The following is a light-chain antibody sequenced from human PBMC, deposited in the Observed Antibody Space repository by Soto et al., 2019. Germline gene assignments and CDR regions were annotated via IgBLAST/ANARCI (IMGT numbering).Light chain of an antibody. Sequence: EIVLTQSPGTLSLSPGERATLSCRASQSVSSSYLAWYQQKPGQAPRPLIYGASSRAIGIPDRFSGSGSGTDFTLNISRLEPEDFAVYYWQQYGSSPWTFGQGPKVEIK. CDR1: QSVSSSY. J-gene: IGKJ1*01. CDR3: QQYGSSPWT. V-gene: IGKV3-20*01. CDR2: GAS.